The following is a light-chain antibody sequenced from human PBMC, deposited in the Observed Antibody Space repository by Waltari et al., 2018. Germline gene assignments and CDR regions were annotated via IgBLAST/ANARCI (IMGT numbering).Light chain of an antibody. Sequence: EIVMTQSPATLSVSPGGRATLPCRASQSISSNLAWYQQKPGQAPRLLIYSASTRATGIPARFSGSGSGTEFTLTISSLQSEDFAIYYCQQYNDWPRTFGQGTKVEIK. CDR3: QQYNDWPRT. J-gene: IGKJ1*01. CDR2: SAS. V-gene: IGKV3-15*01. CDR1: QSISSN.